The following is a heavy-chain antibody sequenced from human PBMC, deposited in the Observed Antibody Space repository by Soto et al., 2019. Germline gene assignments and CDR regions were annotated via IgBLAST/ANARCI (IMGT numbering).Heavy chain of an antibody. CDR2: IYSGGSK. V-gene: IGHV3-66*04. J-gene: IGHJ4*02. CDR3: ARHGYSYGGGYFDY. Sequence: PWGSLRLSCAVSGFTGSISYRSWVRQAPGRGLEWVSAIYSGGSKYYADSVKGRFTISRDNSKNTLYLQMNSLRAEDTAVYYCARHGYSYGGGYFDYWGQGTPVTVS. D-gene: IGHD5-18*01. CDR1: GFTGSISY.